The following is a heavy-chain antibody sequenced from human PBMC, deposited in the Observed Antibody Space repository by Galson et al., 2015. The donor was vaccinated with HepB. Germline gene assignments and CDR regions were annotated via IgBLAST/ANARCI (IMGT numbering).Heavy chain of an antibody. D-gene: IGHD3-10*01. CDR3: ARDAAMVRGVIDY. CDR2: ISSSSSTI. Sequence: SLRLSCAASGLTFSSYSMNWVRQAPGKGLEWVSYISSSSSTIYYADSVKGRFTISSDNAKNSLYLQMNSLRDEDTAVYYCARDAAMVRGVIDYWGQGALVTVSS. V-gene: IGHV3-48*02. CDR1: GLTFSSYS. J-gene: IGHJ4*02.